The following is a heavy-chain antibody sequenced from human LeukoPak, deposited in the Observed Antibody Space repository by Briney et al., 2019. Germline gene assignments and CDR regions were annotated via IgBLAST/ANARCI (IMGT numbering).Heavy chain of an antibody. CDR3: ARGRLVATITGYYYYYMDV. CDR1: GYAFTSYA. J-gene: IGHJ6*03. D-gene: IGHD5-12*01. Sequence: ASVKVSCKASGYAFTSYAMHWVRQAPGQRLEWMGWINAGNGNTKYSQEFKGRVTITRDTSASTAYMELSSLRSEDMAVYYCARGRLVATITGYYYYYMDVWGKGTTVTVSS. V-gene: IGHV1-3*03. CDR2: INAGNGNT.